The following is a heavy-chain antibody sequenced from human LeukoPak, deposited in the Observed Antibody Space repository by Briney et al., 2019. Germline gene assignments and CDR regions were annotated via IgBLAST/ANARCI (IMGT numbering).Heavy chain of an antibody. V-gene: IGHV3-20*04. Sequence: GGSLRLSCAASGFTFDDYGMSWVRQAPGKGLEWVSGINWNGGSTLYADSVKGRFTISRDNAKNSLYLQMNSLRAEDTALYYCARAGSSISYYYYMDVWGKGTTVTVSS. CDR1: GFTFDDYG. J-gene: IGHJ6*03. CDR3: ARAGSSISYYYYMDV. CDR2: INWNGGST. D-gene: IGHD6-6*01.